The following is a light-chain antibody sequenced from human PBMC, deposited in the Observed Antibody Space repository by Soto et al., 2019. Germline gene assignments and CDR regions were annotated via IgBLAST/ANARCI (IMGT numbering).Light chain of an antibody. CDR2: DAS. Sequence: EIVMTQSPATLSLSPGERATLSCRASQSFNSIYLAWYQQKPGQAPRLLIYDASNRATGIPARFSGSGSGTDFTLTISSLEPEDFAVYYCQQRSNWPPITFGQGTRLEIK. V-gene: IGKV3-11*01. J-gene: IGKJ5*01. CDR1: QSFNSIY. CDR3: QQRSNWPPIT.